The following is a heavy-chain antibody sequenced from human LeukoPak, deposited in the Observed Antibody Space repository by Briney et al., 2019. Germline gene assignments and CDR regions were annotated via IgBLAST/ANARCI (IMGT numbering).Heavy chain of an antibody. CDR2: IYYSGSA. CDR3: AVTKQRAQSFQH. D-gene: IGHD1-1*01. J-gene: IGHJ1*01. V-gene: IGHV4-59*08. CDR1: GVSISSYY. Sequence: SETLSLTCTVSGVSISSYYWSWIRQPPGKGLEWIGYIYYSGSANYNPSLKSRVTISVDTSKNQFSLRLSSVTAADTAVYYCAVTKQRAQSFQHWGQGTLVTVSS.